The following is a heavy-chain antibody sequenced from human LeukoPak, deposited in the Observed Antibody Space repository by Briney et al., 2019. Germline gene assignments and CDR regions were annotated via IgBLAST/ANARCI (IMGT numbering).Heavy chain of an antibody. CDR1: GYTFTSHG. D-gene: IGHD4-11*01. CDR2: IRPSNGDT. CDR3: ARDWPTVIADY. V-gene: IGHV1-18*01. J-gene: IGHJ4*02. Sequence: ASVKVSCKTSGYTFTSHGISXLRXXXXXXXXWMGWIRPSNGDTKYAEKVQGRLSMTTDTYTTTAYMELRSLRSDDTAVYYCARDWPTVIADYWGQGTLVTVSS.